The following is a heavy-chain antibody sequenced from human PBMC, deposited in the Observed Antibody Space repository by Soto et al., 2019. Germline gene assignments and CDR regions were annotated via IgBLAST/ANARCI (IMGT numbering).Heavy chain of an antibody. Sequence: QVQLVESGGGVVQPGRCLRLSCAASGFTFSSCGMHWVRQAPGKGLVWVAVIWYDGSSKYYADSVKGRFTISRDNSKNTLYLQMNSLRAEDTAVYYCARDFRIIAYWGQGTLVTVSS. D-gene: IGHD3-3*02. J-gene: IGHJ4*02. CDR1: GFTFSSCG. CDR3: ARDFRIIAY. CDR2: IWYDGSSK. V-gene: IGHV3-33*01.